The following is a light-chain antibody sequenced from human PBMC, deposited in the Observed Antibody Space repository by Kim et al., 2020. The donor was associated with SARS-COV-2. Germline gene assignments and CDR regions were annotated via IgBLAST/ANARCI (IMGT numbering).Light chain of an antibody. CDR1: SGSIASNY. CDR3: QSYDSSNWV. CDR2: EDN. Sequence: GKPVTISCNRSSGSIASNYVQWYQQRPGSAPTTVIYEDNQRPSGVPDRFSGSIDSSSNSASLTISGLKTEDEADYYCQSYDSSNWVFGGGTQLTVL. J-gene: IGLJ3*02. V-gene: IGLV6-57*03.